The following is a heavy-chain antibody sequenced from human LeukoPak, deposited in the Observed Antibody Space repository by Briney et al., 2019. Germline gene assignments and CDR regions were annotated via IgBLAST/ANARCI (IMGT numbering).Heavy chain of an antibody. CDR3: AKDRRTSCYSALDY. D-gene: IGHD2-2*02. J-gene: IGHJ4*02. CDR2: ISYDGSNK. Sequence: PGGSLRLSCVASGFTFSGYSMNWVRQAPGKGLEWVAVISYDGSNKYYADSVKGRFTISRDNSKNTLYLQMNSLRAEDTAVYYCAKDRRTSCYSALDYWGQGTLVTVSS. CDR1: GFTFSGYS. V-gene: IGHV3-30-3*01.